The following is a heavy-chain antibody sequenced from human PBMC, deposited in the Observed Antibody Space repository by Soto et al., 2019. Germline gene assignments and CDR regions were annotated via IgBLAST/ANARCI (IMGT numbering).Heavy chain of an antibody. J-gene: IGHJ6*03. CDR1: GLTVNNNY. CDR3: ARIWGNYYTDV. Sequence: EVQLVESGGGLVQPGGSLRLSCGASGLTVNNNYMSWVRQAPGKGLEWVSAIYSGGDTHYAASVRGRFTISRDNSKNTLDLEMNSLRGEDTAVYYCARIWGNYYTDVWGKGTAVTVSS. CDR2: IYSGGDT. V-gene: IGHV3-66*01. D-gene: IGHD3-16*01.